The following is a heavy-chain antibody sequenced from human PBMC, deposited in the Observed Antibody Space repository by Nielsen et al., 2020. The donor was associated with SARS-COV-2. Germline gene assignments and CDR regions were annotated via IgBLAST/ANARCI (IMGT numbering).Heavy chain of an antibody. D-gene: IGHD2-15*01. V-gene: IGHV3-23*01. CDR1: GFTFSSYA. CDR3: ARQLSATQPTPNYWYFDL. Sequence: GGSLRLSCAASGFTFSSYAMSWVRQAPGKGLEWVSVISGSGGSTSYADSVKGRFTISRDNAKNSLYLQMNSLRAEDTAVYYCARQLSATQPTPNYWYFDLWGRGTLVTVSS. J-gene: IGHJ2*01. CDR2: ISGSGGST.